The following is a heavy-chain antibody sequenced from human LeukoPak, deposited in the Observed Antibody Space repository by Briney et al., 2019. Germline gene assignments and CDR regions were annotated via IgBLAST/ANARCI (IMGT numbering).Heavy chain of an antibody. CDR1: GFTFSSYS. CDR2: ISSSSSYI. J-gene: IGHJ3*02. Sequence: GGSLRLSCAASGFTFSSYSMNWVRQAPGKGLKWVSSISSSSSYIYYADSVKGRFTISRDNAKNSLYLQMNSLRAEDTAVYYCARGYYDSSGYPDAFDIWGQGTMVTVSS. D-gene: IGHD3-22*01. V-gene: IGHV3-21*01. CDR3: ARGYYDSSGYPDAFDI.